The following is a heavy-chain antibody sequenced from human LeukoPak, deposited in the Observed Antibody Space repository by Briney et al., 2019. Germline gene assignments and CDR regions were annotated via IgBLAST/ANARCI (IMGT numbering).Heavy chain of an antibody. J-gene: IGHJ5*02. CDR2: INHSGST. D-gene: IGHD6-6*01. CDR3: ARGGKGSSSSRYNWFDP. Sequence: PSETLSLTCAVYGGSSSGYYWSWIRQPPGKGLEWIGEINHSGSTNYNPSLKSRVTISVDTSKNQFSLKLSSVTAADTAVYYCARGGKGSSSSRYNWFDPWGQGTLVTVSS. CDR1: GGSSSGYY. V-gene: IGHV4-34*01.